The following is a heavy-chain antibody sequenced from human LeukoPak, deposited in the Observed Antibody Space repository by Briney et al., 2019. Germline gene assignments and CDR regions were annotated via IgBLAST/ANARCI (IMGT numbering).Heavy chain of an antibody. Sequence: GGSLRLSCAASGFMFNGYSMTWVRQAPGKGLEWVSYISGGSDYIYYTDSVKGRFTISRDNAKKSLYLQLNSLRVEDTAVYYCARWGLGPSFDSWGQGTLVTVSS. CDR3: ARWGLGPSFDS. D-gene: IGHD1-26*01. CDR2: ISGGSDYI. CDR1: GFMFNGYS. V-gene: IGHV3-21*01. J-gene: IGHJ4*02.